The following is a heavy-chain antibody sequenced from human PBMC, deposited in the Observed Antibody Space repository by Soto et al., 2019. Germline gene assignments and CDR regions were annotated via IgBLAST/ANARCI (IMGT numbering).Heavy chain of an antibody. V-gene: IGHV4-34*01. CDR3: ARGMSILDVVAAICAWGPYFDY. Sequence: PSETLSLTCAVYGVSFSGYDWGWIRQPPGKGLEWIGEINHSGSTNYNPSLKSRVTISVETAKNPFSLKMSPVTAADTAVYYCARGMSILDVVAAICAWGPYFDYWGQGTLVTVSS. D-gene: IGHD5-12*01. CDR1: GVSFSGYD. CDR2: INHSGST. J-gene: IGHJ4*02.